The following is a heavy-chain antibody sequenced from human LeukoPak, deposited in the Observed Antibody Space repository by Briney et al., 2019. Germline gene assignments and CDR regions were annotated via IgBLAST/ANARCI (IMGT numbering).Heavy chain of an antibody. D-gene: IGHD2-15*01. CDR2: IIPIFGTA. CDR3: ARPLGYCSGGSCPD. CDR1: GGTFSSYA. V-gene: IGHV1-69*01. J-gene: IGHJ1*01. Sequence: SVKVSCKASGGTFSSYAISGVRQAPGQGLEWMGGIIPIFGTANYAQKFQGRVTITADESTSTAYMELSSLRSEDTAVYYCARPLGYCSGGSCPDWGQGTLVTVSS.